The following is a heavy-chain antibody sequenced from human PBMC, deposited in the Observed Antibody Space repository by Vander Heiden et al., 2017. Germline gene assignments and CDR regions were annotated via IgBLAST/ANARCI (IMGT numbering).Heavy chain of an antibody. J-gene: IGHJ4*02. D-gene: IGHD2-2*02. V-gene: IGHV3-30-3*01. CDR3: AKVPTPSGLVPAVISF. CDR2: ISYDGSIK. Sequence: QVQLVASGGAVVQPGGSLRVSSADPGFTLRSYAMHCVRQAPGKELEWVAFISYDGSIKYYADSGKGRFTISRDNSKNTRYLQKNSLRAEETAVYYCAKVPTPSGLVPAVISFWGQGTMVTVSS. CDR1: GFTLRSYA.